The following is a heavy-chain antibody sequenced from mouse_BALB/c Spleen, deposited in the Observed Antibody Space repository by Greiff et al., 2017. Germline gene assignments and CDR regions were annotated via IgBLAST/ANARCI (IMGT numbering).Heavy chain of an antibody. J-gene: IGHJ3*01. Sequence: EVKLVESGGDLVKPGGSLKLSCAASGFTFSSYGMSWVSQTPEKRLEWVATISSGGSYTYYPDSVKGRFTISGDNAKNTLYLQMSSLKSEATAMYYCARPIYYCKGGFAYWGQGTLVTVSA. CDR3: ARPIYYCKGGFAY. D-gene: IGHD2-1*01. CDR1: GFTFSSYG. CDR2: ISSGGSYT. V-gene: IGHV5-6*01.